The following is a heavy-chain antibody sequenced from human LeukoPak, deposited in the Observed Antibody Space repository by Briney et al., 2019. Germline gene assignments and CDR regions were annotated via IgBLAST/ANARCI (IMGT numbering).Heavy chain of an antibody. D-gene: IGHD6-13*01. J-gene: IGHJ4*02. CDR1: GYTFTSYD. V-gene: IGHV1-8*01. CDR3: ARGSAAAYYLFDY. Sequence: ASVKVSCKASGYTFTSYDIHWVRQATGQGLEWMGWMNPNSGNTGYAQKFQGRVTMTRNTSISTAYMELSSLRSEDTAVYYCARGSAAAYYLFDYWGQGTLVTVSS. CDR2: MNPNSGNT.